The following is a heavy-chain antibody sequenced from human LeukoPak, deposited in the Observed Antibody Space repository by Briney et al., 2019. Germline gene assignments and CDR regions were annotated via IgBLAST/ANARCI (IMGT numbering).Heavy chain of an antibody. CDR1: GGSISSTSYC. CDR3: ARQISSGTQPCDWFHP. D-gene: IGHD6-19*01. V-gene: IGHV4-39*01. CDR2: IYYSGTT. Sequence: SETLSLTCIVSGGSISSTSYCWGWIRQPPGRGLDWIASIYYSGTTYYNPSLKSRVTISVDTSKNQFSLKLSSVSAADTAVYYCARQISSGTQPCDWFHPWGQGTLVTVSS. J-gene: IGHJ5*02.